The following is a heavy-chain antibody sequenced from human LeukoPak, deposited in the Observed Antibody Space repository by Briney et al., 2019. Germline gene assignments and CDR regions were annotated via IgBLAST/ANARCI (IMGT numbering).Heavy chain of an antibody. Sequence: GGSLRLSCAASGFTFSKYAMSWVRQAPGKGLEWISAITSDGGDTYYADSVKGRFTISRDNSKNTLYLQMNSLRVEDTAVYYCVKGSSSSRPYYFDCWGQGALVTVSS. CDR2: ITSDGGDT. V-gene: IGHV3-23*01. J-gene: IGHJ4*02. CDR3: VKGSSSSRPYYFDC. D-gene: IGHD6-6*01. CDR1: GFTFSKYA.